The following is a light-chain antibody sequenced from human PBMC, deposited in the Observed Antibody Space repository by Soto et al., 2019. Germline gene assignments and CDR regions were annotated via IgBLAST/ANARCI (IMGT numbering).Light chain of an antibody. J-gene: IGLJ2*01. V-gene: IGLV2-14*03. CDR3: SSYTSSSTVV. CDR1: SSDIGGYNY. Sequence: QSALTQPASMSGSPGQSVTISCTGTSSDIGGYNYVSWYQQHPGKAPKLMIYDVSNWPSGVSNRFSVTKSGNTASLTISGLQAEDEADYYGSSYTSSSTVVFGGGTKLTVL. CDR2: DVS.